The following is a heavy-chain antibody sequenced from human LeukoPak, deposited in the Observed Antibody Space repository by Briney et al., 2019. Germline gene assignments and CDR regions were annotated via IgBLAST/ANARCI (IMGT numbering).Heavy chain of an antibody. J-gene: IGHJ3*02. V-gene: IGHV3-30-3*01. CDR2: ISYDGSNK. CDR1: GFTFSSYA. D-gene: IGHD4-17*01. CDR3: AREHYGVDAFDI. Sequence: PGGSLRLSCAASGFTFSSYAMHWVRQAPGKGLEWVAVISYDGSNKYYADSVKGRFTISRDNSKNTLYLQMNSLRAEDTAVYYCAREHYGVDAFDIWGQGTMVTVSS.